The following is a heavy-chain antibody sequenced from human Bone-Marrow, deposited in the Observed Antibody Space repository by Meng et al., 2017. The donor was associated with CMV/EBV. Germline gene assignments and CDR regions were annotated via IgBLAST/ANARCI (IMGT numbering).Heavy chain of an antibody. J-gene: IGHJ4*02. Sequence: FVFSRAYMNWVRQAPGKGLEWVGRIKFQKDGGATDYGAPVKGRFTISRDDSKSTVYLQMNSLKSEDTAIYYCTTDYCSGATRYLNFWGQGTLVTVSS. D-gene: IGHD2-15*01. CDR3: TTDYCSGATRYLNF. CDR1: FVFSRAY. V-gene: IGHV3-15*07. CDR2: IKFQKDGGAT.